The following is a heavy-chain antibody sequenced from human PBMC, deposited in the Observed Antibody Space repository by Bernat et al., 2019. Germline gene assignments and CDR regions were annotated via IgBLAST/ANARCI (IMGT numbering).Heavy chain of an antibody. Sequence: QVQLVQSGAEVKKPGSSVKVSCKASGGTFSSYAISWVRQAPGQGLEWMGGIIPIFGTANYAQKFQGRVTITADESTRTAYMELSSLRSEDTAVYYCARGAFDFWSGYYLPRFDYWGQGTLVTVSS. CDR3: ARGAFDFWSGYYLPRFDY. D-gene: IGHD3-3*01. J-gene: IGHJ4*02. CDR1: GGTFSSYA. V-gene: IGHV1-69*01. CDR2: IIPIFGTA.